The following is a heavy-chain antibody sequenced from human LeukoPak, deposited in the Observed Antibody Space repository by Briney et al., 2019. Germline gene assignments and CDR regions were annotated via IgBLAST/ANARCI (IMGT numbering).Heavy chain of an antibody. V-gene: IGHV4-4*07. D-gene: IGHD3-22*01. CDR3: AGADNTYYYDSSGNFDY. Sequence: SHTQSLTCTDYGGTIRRDKRGWLGQPAGKKIKWIGRIYTSGSTNYNPSLKSRVTMSVDTSKNQFSLKLSSVTAADTAVYYCAGADNTYYYDSSGNFDYWGQGTLVTVSS. CDR1: GGTIRRDK. CDR2: IYTSGST. J-gene: IGHJ4*02.